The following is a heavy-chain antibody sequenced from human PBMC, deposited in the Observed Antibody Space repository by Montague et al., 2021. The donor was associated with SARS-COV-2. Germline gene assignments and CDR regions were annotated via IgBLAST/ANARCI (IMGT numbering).Heavy chain of an antibody. V-gene: IGHV4-34*01. CDR1: GGSFSGYY. D-gene: IGHD4-17*01. J-gene: IGHJ6*02. Sequence: SETLSLTCALYGGSFSGYYLNWTRQPPGKGLEWIGEINHSGSTNYNPSLKSRVTIAVDTSKNQVSLKLTSVTAADTAVFYCARSTVTNSPFGFSNKLRSRYNGMDVWGQGTTVTVSS. CDR3: ARSTVTNSPFGFSNKLRSRYNGMDV. CDR2: INHSGST.